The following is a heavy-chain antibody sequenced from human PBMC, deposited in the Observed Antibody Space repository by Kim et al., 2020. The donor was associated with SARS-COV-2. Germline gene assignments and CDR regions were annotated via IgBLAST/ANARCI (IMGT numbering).Heavy chain of an antibody. CDR2: IYHSGST. J-gene: IGHJ6*02. Sequence: SETLSLTCAVSGGSISSGGYSWSWIRQPPGKGLEWIGYIYHSGSTYYNPSLKSRVTISVDRSKNQFSLKLSSVTAADTAVYYCARGNYYYYYGMDVWGQGTTVTVSS. CDR1: GGSISSGGYS. V-gene: IGHV4-30-2*01. CDR3: ARGNYYYYYGMDV.